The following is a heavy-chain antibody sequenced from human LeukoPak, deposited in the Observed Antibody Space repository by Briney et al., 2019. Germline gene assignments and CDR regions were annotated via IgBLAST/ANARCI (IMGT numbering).Heavy chain of an antibody. J-gene: IGHJ3*02. D-gene: IGHD1-14*01. CDR2: ITSNGGTT. Sequence: PGESLRLSCGASGFTFSSYAMSWVRQAPGKGLEWVSAITSNGGTTYYADSVKGRFTISRDNSKNTLYLQMNSLRAEDTAVFYCAKDRLTIDAFDIWGQGTMVTVSS. CDR1: GFTFSSYA. V-gene: IGHV3-23*01. CDR3: AKDRLTIDAFDI.